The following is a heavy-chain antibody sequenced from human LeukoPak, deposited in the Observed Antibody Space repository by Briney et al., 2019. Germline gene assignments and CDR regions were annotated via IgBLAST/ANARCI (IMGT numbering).Heavy chain of an antibody. Sequence: SETLSLTCTVSGGSISSYYWSWIRQPAGKGLEWIGRIYTSGSTNYNPSLKSRVTMSVDTSKNQFSLKLSSVTAADTAVYYCARGGAARNYYYYMDVWGKGTTVTVSS. CDR3: ARGGAARNYYYYMDV. CDR2: IYTSGST. J-gene: IGHJ6*03. CDR1: GGSISSYY. D-gene: IGHD6-6*01. V-gene: IGHV4-4*07.